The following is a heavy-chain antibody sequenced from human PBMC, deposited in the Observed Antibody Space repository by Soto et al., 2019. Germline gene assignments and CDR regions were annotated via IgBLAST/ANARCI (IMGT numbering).Heavy chain of an antibody. Sequence: ASVKVSCKASGGTFSSYAISWVRQAPGQGLEWMGGIIPIFGTANYAQKFQGRVTITADESTSTAYMELSSLRSEDTAVYYCARDHRYYDSSGYPGQAFDIWGQGTMVTVSS. V-gene: IGHV1-69*13. D-gene: IGHD3-22*01. J-gene: IGHJ3*02. CDR2: IIPIFGTA. CDR3: ARDHRYYDSSGYPGQAFDI. CDR1: GGTFSSYA.